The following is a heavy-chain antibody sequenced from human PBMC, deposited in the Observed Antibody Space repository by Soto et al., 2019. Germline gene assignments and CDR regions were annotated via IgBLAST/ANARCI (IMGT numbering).Heavy chain of an antibody. CDR2: ISHSGST. CDR1: GGSFSGSY. V-gene: IGHV4-34*01. J-gene: IGHJ4*02. Sequence: SETLSLTCAVYGGSFSGSYWNWIRQPPEKGLDWIGEISHSGSTNYSPSLKSRVTISIDSSKNLFSLKLSSVTAADTAVYYCARHGGKLGITGTMGNFDYWGQGSLVTVSS. CDR3: ARHGGKLGITGTMGNFDY. D-gene: IGHD1-20*01.